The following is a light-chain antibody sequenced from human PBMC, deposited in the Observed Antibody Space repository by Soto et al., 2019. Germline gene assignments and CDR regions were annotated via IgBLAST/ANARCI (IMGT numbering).Light chain of an antibody. CDR2: GNS. J-gene: IGLJ1*01. CDR3: QSYDSSLSVNYV. CDR1: SSNIGAGYD. V-gene: IGLV1-40*01. Sequence: LTQPPSVSGAPGQRVTISCTGSSSNIGAGYDVHWYQQLPGTAPKLLIYGNSNRPSGVPDRFSGSKSGTSASLAITGLQAEDEADYYCQSYDSSLSVNYVFGTGTKVTVL.